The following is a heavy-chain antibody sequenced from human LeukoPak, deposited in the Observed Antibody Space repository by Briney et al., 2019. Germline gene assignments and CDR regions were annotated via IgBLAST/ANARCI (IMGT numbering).Heavy chain of an antibody. CDR2: ISGSGDTT. V-gene: IGHV3-23*01. J-gene: IGHJ4*02. D-gene: IGHD1-1*01. CDR1: GYTFSNYA. CDR3: ARGMKVQATARSDY. Sequence: PGGSLRHSCAASGYTFSNYAMSWVRRAPGKGLEWVSYISGSGDTTFHADSAKGRFTVSRDNSKNILYLHMNSLRVDDTAVYYCARGMKVQATARSDYWGLGTLVTVSS.